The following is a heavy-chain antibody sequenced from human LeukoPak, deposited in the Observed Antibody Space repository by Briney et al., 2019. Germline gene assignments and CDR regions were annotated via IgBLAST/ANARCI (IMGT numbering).Heavy chain of an antibody. Sequence: SGXXFSXXXXSWVXXAXXXXXXXXXXIIPIFGTANYAQKFQGRVTITADESTSTAYMELSSLRSEDTAVYYCAIAPYDSSGYYYNYWGQGTLVTVSS. J-gene: IGHJ4*02. CDR1: GXXFSXXX. CDR2: IIPIFGTA. D-gene: IGHD3-22*01. CDR3: AIAPYDSSGYYYNY. V-gene: IGHV1-69*01.